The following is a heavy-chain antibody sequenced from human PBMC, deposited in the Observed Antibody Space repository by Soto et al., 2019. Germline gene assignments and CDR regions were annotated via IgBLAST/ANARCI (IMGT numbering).Heavy chain of an antibody. D-gene: IGHD6-13*01. CDR1: GGSFSGYY. CDR3: ATGGKQQLVRSQYFDL. J-gene: IGHJ2*01. Sequence: QVQLQQWGAGLLEPSETLSLTCAVYGGSFSGYYWSWICQPPGKGLEWIGEITHSGSTNYNPSLKSRVTISVDTSKSQFSLKLTSVTAADTAVYYCATGGKQQLVRSQYFDLWGRGTLVTVSS. CDR2: ITHSGST. V-gene: IGHV4-34*02.